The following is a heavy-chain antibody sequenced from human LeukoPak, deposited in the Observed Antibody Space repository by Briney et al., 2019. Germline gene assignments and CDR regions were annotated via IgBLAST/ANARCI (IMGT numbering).Heavy chain of an antibody. CDR3: ATPPTVTTINF. CDR1: GFTFSSYA. V-gene: IGHV3-23*01. J-gene: IGHJ4*02. D-gene: IGHD4-11*01. Sequence: PGGSLRLSCAASGFTFSSYAMNWVRQAPGKGLEWVSSISGSGGNTYYADSVKGRFTISRDNSKNTLYLQMNSLRVEDTAVYYCATPPTVTTINFWGQGTLVTVSS. CDR2: ISGSGGNT.